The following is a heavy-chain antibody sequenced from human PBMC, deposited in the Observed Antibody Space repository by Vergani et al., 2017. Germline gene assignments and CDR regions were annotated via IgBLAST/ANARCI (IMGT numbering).Heavy chain of an antibody. CDR1: GFTFSSYG. V-gene: IGHV3-33*01. CDR3: ARDTRSSGFRAWVAFDI. Sequence: QVQLVESGGGVVQPGRSLRLSCAASGFTFSSYGMHWVRQAPGKGLEWVAVIWYDGSNKYYADSVKGRFTISRDNSKNTLYLQMNSLRAEDTAVYYCARDTRSSGFRAWVAFDIWGQGTMVTVS. D-gene: IGHD3-22*01. J-gene: IGHJ3*02. CDR2: IWYDGSNK.